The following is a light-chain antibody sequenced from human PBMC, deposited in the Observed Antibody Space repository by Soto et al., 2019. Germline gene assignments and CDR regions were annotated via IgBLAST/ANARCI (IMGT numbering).Light chain of an antibody. CDR1: QSVSSN. Sequence: EVVMTQSAATVSVSPGERATLSCRASQSVSSNLAWHQQKPGQAPRLLIYGASTRATGIPARFSGSGSGTEFTLTISSLQSEDFAVYFCQQYNNWPLTFGQGTKVDI. CDR2: GAS. CDR3: QQYNNWPLT. J-gene: IGKJ1*01. V-gene: IGKV3-15*01.